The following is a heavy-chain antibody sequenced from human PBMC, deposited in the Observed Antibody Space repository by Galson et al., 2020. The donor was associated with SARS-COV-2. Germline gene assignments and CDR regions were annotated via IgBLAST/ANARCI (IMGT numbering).Heavy chain of an antibody. CDR3: AKDEDILSEYYVDYHDYHYYGIDV. D-gene: IGHD3-9*01. CDR1: GFTFSSYG. CDR2: ISGSGGVT. J-gene: IGHJ6*02. Sequence: TGGSLRLSCAASGFTFSSYGMSWVRQAQVGQGLEWVAFISGSGGVTYNADSVKGRFTISRDNSKDTLYLQMNSLRAEDTAVYYCAKDEDILSEYYVDYHDYHYYGIDVWGQGTTVTVSS. V-gene: IGHV3-23*01.